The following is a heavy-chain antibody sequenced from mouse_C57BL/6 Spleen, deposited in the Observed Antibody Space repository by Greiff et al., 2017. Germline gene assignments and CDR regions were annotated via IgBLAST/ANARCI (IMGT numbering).Heavy chain of an antibody. Sequence: VQLQQPGTELVKPGASVKLSCKASGYTFTSYWMHWVKQRPGQGLEWIGNINPSNGGTNYNEKFKSKATLTVDKSASTAYMQLSSLTSEDTAVYYCAREGSTGYLDYWGQGTTLTVSS. CDR1: GYTFTSYW. D-gene: IGHD3-1*01. CDR3: AREGSTGYLDY. J-gene: IGHJ2*01. CDR2: INPSNGGT. V-gene: IGHV1-53*01.